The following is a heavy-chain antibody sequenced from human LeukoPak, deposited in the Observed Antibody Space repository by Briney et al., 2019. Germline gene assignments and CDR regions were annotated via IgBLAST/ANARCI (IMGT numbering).Heavy chain of an antibody. CDR3: ARGRYYGSGSYYNPDCFDP. CDR1: GGSISSGSYY. J-gene: IGHJ5*02. CDR2: NYTRGST. Sequence: SQTLTLTCTVSGGSISSGSYYWSWIPQAAGKGLEWIGRNYTRGSTNYNPSLKSPVTISVDTSKSQFSLKKSSVTAADTAVYYCARGRYYGSGSYYNPDCFDPWGQGTLVTVSS. V-gene: IGHV4-61*02. D-gene: IGHD3-10*01.